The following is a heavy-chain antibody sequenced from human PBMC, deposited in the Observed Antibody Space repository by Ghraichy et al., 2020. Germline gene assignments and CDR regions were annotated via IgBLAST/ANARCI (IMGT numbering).Heavy chain of an antibody. CDR1: GGSISSRDYY. V-gene: IGHV4-30-4*08. J-gene: IGHJ6*03. CDR3: ARAHYDFWTGDSGAYVDV. CDR2: IYYSGNT. D-gene: IGHD3-3*01. Sequence: SETLSLTCTVSGGSISSRDYYWTWIRQPPGKGLEWIGYIYYSGNTYYNPSLMSRVTMSVDTSKSLFSLKLNSVTAADTALYYCARAHYDFWTGDSGAYVDVWGKGTTVTVS.